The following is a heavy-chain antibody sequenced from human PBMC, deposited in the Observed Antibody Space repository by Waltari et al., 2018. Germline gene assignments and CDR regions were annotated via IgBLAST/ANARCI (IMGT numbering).Heavy chain of an antibody. CDR2: INHSGST. CDR3: ARGRGVWGSYRASDY. V-gene: IGHV4-34*01. D-gene: IGHD3-16*02. J-gene: IGHJ4*02. Sequence: QVQLQQWGAGLLKPSETLSLTCAVYGGSFSGYYWSWIRQPPGKGLEWIGEINHSGSTNDNPSLKRRVTISVDTSKNQFSLKLSSVTAADTAVYYCARGRGVWGSYRASDYWGQGTLVTVSS. CDR1: GGSFSGYY.